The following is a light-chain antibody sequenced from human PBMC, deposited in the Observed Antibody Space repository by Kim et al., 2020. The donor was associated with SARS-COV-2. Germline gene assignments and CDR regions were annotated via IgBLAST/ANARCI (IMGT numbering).Light chain of an antibody. Sequence: FPGERAPLSCRASRFVTSGYLAWYQQKTGQAPRLVIYGASSRATGIPDRFSGSGSGTDFTLTISRLEPEDFAVYYCQQYGTLERTFGQGTRLEIK. CDR2: GAS. CDR3: QQYGTLERT. J-gene: IGKJ5*01. CDR1: RFVTSGY. V-gene: IGKV3-20*01.